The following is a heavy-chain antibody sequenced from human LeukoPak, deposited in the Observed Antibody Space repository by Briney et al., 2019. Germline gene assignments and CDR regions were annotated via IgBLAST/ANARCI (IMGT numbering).Heavy chain of an antibody. V-gene: IGHV3-66*03. D-gene: IGHD1-26*01. J-gene: IGHJ6*03. CDR3: ARNRPYSGLGYMDV. CDR2: IYSCGST. Sequence: IYSCGSTYYADSLKGRFTISRDNSKNTLHLQMNSLRTEDTAVYYCARNRPYSGLGYMDVWGKGTTVTVSS.